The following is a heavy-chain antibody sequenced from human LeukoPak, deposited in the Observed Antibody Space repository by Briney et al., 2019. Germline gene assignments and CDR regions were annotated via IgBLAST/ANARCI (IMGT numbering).Heavy chain of an antibody. D-gene: IGHD1-14*01. V-gene: IGHV3-11*06. CDR2: ISSSSSYT. J-gene: IGHJ6*04. CDR3: ARARPSEGPYGMDV. Sequence: GGSLRLSCAASGFTFSDYYMSWIRQAPGKGLEWVSYISSSSSYTNYADSVKGRFTISRDNAKNSLYLQMNSLRAEDTAVYYCARARPSEGPYGMDVWGKGTTVTVSS. CDR1: GFTFSDYY.